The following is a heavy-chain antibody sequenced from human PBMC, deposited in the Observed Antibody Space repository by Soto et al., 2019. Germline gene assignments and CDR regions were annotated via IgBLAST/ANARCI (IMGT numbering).Heavy chain of an antibody. V-gene: IGHV3-23*01. Sequence: EVQLLESGGGLVQPGGSLRLSCADSGFTFSTYAISWVRQAPGKGLEWVSTIGESGTHTYYADSVKGRFTISRDNSKNTLYLQMISLRAEDTALYYWANCYSASPPYFLHWGQGTLVTVSS. D-gene: IGHD1-26*01. CDR3: ANCYSASPPYFLH. CDR1: GFTFSTYA. J-gene: IGHJ1*01. CDR2: IGESGTHT.